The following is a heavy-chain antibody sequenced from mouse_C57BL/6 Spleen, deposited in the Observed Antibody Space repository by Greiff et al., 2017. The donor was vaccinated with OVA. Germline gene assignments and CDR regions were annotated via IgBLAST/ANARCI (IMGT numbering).Heavy chain of an antibody. J-gene: IGHJ4*01. CDR3: TRSDDYDLYYAMDY. CDR2: IYPGNSDT. D-gene: IGHD2-4*01. V-gene: IGHV1-5*01. Sequence: EVQLQQSGTVLARPGASVKMSCKTSGYTFTSYWMHWVKQRPGQGLEWIGAIYPGNSDTSYNQKFKGKAKLTAVTSASTAYMELSSLTNEDSAVYYCTRSDDYDLYYAMDYWGQGTSVTVSS. CDR1: GYTFTSYW.